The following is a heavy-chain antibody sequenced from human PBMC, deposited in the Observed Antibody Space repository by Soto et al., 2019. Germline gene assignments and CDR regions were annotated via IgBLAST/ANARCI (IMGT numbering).Heavy chain of an antibody. CDR3: ANRSSSSTFDY. J-gene: IGHJ4*02. CDR2: ISGSDEST. CDR1: GFTFSSYA. V-gene: IGHV3-23*01. D-gene: IGHD6-6*01. Sequence: EVQLLESGGGLVQPGESLRLSCAASGFTFSSYAMSWVRQAPGKGLEWVSVISGSDESTYYADSVKGRFTISRDNSKNKLYLQMNSPRAEDTAVYYCANRSSSSTFDYWGQGTLVTVSS.